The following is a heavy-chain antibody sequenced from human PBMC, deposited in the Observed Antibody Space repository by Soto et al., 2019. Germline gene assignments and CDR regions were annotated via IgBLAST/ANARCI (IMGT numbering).Heavy chain of an antibody. V-gene: IGHV4-61*01. D-gene: IGHD6-6*01. CDR1: GGSVSSGSHY. J-gene: IGHJ6*02. Sequence: SETLSLTCTVSGGSVSSGSHYWSWIRQPPGKGLEWVGYIYNTGSTNYNTSLKSRVTISVDMSKNQFSLKLRSVTTADTAVYYCARNILHSSSSVYYYYGMDVWGRGTTVTVSS. CDR2: IYNTGST. CDR3: ARNILHSSSSVYYYYGMDV.